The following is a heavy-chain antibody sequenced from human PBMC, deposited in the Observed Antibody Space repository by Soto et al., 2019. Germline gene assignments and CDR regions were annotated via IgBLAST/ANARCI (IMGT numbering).Heavy chain of an antibody. Sequence: ESGGGVVQPGRSLRLSCAASGFTFSSYGMHWVRQAPGKGLEWVAVIWYDGSNKYYADSVKGRFTISRDNSKNTLYLQMNSLRAEDTAVYYCASTISTVTTEYYFDYWGQGTLVTVSS. CDR2: IWYDGSNK. D-gene: IGHD4-17*01. J-gene: IGHJ4*02. CDR1: GFTFSSYG. V-gene: IGHV3-33*01. CDR3: ASTISTVTTEYYFDY.